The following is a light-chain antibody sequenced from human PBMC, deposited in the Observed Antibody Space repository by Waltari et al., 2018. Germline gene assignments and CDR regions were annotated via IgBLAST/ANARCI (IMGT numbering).Light chain of an antibody. CDR3: YSTDNSGNHRGV. V-gene: IGLV3-10*01. CDR1: ELPKKY. Sequence: SYEVTQPPSVSVSPGQTARITCSGDELPKKYAFWYQQKPGQAPVLVIYEDKKRPSGIPERFSGSTSGTMATLTISGAQVEDEADYYCYSTDNSGNHRGVFGTRTKVTVL. J-gene: IGLJ1*01. CDR2: EDK.